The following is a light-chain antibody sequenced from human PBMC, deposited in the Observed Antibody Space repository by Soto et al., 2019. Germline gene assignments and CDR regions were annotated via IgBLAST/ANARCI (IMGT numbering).Light chain of an antibody. J-gene: IGLJ3*02. V-gene: IGLV1-40*01. CDR1: SSNIGAGYD. CDR2: GNS. CDR3: QSYDSSLSGWV. Sequence: QSVLTQPPSVSGAPGQRVTISCTGSSSNIGAGYDVHWYQQLPGTAPKLLIYGNSNRPSGVPDRFSGSKSGPSASLAITGLRAEDDPQYYRQSYDSSLSGWVLVGGTKPTVL.